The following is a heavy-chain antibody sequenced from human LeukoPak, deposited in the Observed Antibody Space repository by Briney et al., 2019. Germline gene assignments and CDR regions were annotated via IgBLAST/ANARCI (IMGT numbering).Heavy chain of an antibody. CDR1: GFTFSNAW. V-gene: IGHV3-15*01. CDR2: IKSKTDGGTT. D-gene: IGHD1-7*01. CDR3: TTALQPVWAYNWNSYGPYYYYYMDV. Sequence: GGSLRLSCAASGFTFSNAWMSWVRQAPGKGLEWVGRIKSKTDGGTTDYAAPVKGRFTISRDDSKNTLYLQMNSLKTEDTAVYYCTTALQPVWAYNWNSYGPYYYYYMDVWGKGTTVTVSS. J-gene: IGHJ6*03.